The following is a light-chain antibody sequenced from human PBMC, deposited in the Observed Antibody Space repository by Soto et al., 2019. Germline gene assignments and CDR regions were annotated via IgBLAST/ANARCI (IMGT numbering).Light chain of an antibody. Sequence: EIVWTQSPGTLSLSPGERATLSCRANQSVSSSYLAWYQQKPGQAPRLLIYGASSRATGIPDRFSGSGSGTDFTLTISSLEPEDFAVYYCQQYGSSLSITFGQGTRLEI. J-gene: IGKJ5*01. CDR2: GAS. V-gene: IGKV3-20*01. CDR3: QQYGSSLSIT. CDR1: QSVSSSY.